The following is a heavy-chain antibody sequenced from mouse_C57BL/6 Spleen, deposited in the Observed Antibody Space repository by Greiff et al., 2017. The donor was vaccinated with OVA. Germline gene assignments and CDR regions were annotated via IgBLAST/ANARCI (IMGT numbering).Heavy chain of an antibody. CDR2: ISSGSSTI. Sequence: EVQRVESGGGLVKPGGSLNLSCAASGFTFSDYGMHWVRQAPEKGLEWVAYISSGSSTIYYADTVKGRFTISRDNAKNTLFLQMTSLRSEDTAMYYCARPLLLYYAMDYWGQGTSDTVCS. V-gene: IGHV5-17*01. J-gene: IGHJ4*01. CDR1: GFTFSDYG. D-gene: IGHD2-10*01. CDR3: ARPLLLYYAMDY.